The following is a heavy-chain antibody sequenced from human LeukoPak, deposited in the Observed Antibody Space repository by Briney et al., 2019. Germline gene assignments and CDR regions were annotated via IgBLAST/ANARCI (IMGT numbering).Heavy chain of an antibody. J-gene: IGHJ4*02. CDR3: ARDWAHYYGSGNLYYFDY. CDR1: GFTFSSYW. Sequence: PGGSLRLSCAASGFTFSSYWMSWVRQAPGKGLEWVVNIKQDGSEKYYVDSVKGRFTISRDNAKNSLYLQMNSLRAEDTAVYYCARDWAHYYGSGNLYYFDYWGQGTLVTVSS. D-gene: IGHD3-10*01. CDR2: IKQDGSEK. V-gene: IGHV3-7*01.